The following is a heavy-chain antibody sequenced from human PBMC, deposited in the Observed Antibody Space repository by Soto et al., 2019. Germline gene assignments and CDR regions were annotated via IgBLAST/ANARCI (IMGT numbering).Heavy chain of an antibody. CDR1: GFTFSSYG. J-gene: IGHJ6*02. D-gene: IGHD3-10*01. CDR3: AKDPLWFGPNCYYGMDV. CDR2: ISYDGSNK. V-gene: IGHV3-30*18. Sequence: QVQLVESGGGVVQPGRSLRLSCAASGFTFSSYGMHWVRQAPGKGLEWVAVISYDGSNKYYADSVKGRFTISRDNSKNTLYLQMNSLRAEDTAVFYCAKDPLWFGPNCYYGMDVWGQGTTVTVSS.